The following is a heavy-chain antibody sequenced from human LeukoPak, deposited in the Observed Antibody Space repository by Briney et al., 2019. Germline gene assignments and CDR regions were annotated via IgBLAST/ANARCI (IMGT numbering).Heavy chain of an antibody. CDR3: TSPWATSGWYRY. J-gene: IGHJ4*02. D-gene: IGHD6-19*01. V-gene: IGHV3-73*01. CDR2: IRSKANSYAT. CDR1: GFTFSGSA. Sequence: GGSLRLSCAASGFTFSGSAMHWVRQASGKGLEWVGRIRSKANSYATAYAASVKGRFTISRDDSKNTAYLQMNSLKTEDTAVYHCTSPWATSGWYRYWGQGTLVTVSS.